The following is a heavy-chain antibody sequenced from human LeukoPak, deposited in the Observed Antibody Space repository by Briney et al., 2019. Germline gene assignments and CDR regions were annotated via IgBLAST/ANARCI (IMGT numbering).Heavy chain of an antibody. CDR3: ARDLKAAGSGRLDP. CDR1: CGYISIYY. Sequence: SDTLSLTCSVWCGYISIYYWRCIRPPPEKALEYFGYIYYSGSTNYHPSLKSRVTISEDTAKNQFSLKLSSVTAADTAVYYCARDLKAAGSGRLDPWGQGTLVTVSS. CDR2: IYYSGST. V-gene: IGHV4-59*01. D-gene: IGHD6-13*01. J-gene: IGHJ5*02.